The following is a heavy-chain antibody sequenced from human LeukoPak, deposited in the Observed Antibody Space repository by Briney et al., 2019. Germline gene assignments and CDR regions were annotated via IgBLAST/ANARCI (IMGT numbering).Heavy chain of an antibody. Sequence: SETLSRTCIVSGYSISSGYYWGWIRQPPGKGLEWIGYIYYSGSTNYNPSLKSRVTISVDTSKNQFSLKLSSVTAADTAVYYCARDKPKSIAALGWFDPWGQGTLVTVSS. J-gene: IGHJ5*02. CDR1: GYSISSGYY. CDR3: ARDKPKSIAALGWFDP. V-gene: IGHV4-61*01. CDR2: IYYSGST. D-gene: IGHD6-6*01.